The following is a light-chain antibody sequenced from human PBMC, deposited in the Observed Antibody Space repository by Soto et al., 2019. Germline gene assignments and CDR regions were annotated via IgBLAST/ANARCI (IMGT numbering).Light chain of an antibody. CDR3: MQGLTSPLT. Sequence: VLTQSPLSLPVTPGEPASISCSSSLSLLGTNGSNYLAWYLQKPGQSPQVLIYLASNRASGVPDRFSGSGSGTDFTLQISRVEAEDVGFYFCMQGLTSPLTFGGGTKVKIK. CDR2: LAS. V-gene: IGKV2-28*01. CDR1: LSLLGTNGSNY. J-gene: IGKJ4*01.